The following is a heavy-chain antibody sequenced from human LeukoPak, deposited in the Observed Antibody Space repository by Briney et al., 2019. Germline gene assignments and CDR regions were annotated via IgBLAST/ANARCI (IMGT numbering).Heavy chain of an antibody. Sequence: SGPTLVNPTQTLTLTCTFSGFSLSTREMCVSWIRRTPGKALEWHALIDWNDDRYYSTSLKTRITISKATSKNQEVLTMTNMDPVDTATYYCARMIGYDFDYWGQGTLVTDSS. J-gene: IGHJ4*02. CDR2: IDWNDDR. CDR1: GFSLSTREMC. V-gene: IGHV2-70*01. D-gene: IGHD1-1*01. CDR3: ARMIGYDFDY.